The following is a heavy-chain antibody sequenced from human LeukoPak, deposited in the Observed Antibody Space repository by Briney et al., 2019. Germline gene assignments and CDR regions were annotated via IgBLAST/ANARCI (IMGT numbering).Heavy chain of an antibody. V-gene: IGHV3-21*01. CDR3: ARDFYYDILTGYYTRPFDY. Sequence: PGGSPRLSCAASGFTFSSYSMNWVRQAPGKGLEWVSSISSSSSYIYYADSVKGRFTISRDNAKNSLYLQMNSLRAEDTAVYYCARDFYYDILTGYYTRPFDYWGQGTLVTVSS. CDR1: GFTFSSYS. CDR2: ISSSSSYI. D-gene: IGHD3-9*01. J-gene: IGHJ4*02.